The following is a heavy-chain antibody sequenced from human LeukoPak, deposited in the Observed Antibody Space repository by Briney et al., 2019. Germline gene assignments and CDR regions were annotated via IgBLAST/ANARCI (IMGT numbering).Heavy chain of an antibody. CDR2: ISSSSSYI. J-gene: IGHJ4*02. Sequence: GGSLRLSCAASGFTFSSYSMNWVRQAPGKGLEWVSSISSSSSYIYYADSVKGRFTISRDNAKNSPYLQMNSLRAEDTAVYYCALLPFRGVITSFDYWGQGTLVTVSS. CDR3: ALLPFRGVITSFDY. D-gene: IGHD3-10*01. V-gene: IGHV3-21*01. CDR1: GFTFSSYS.